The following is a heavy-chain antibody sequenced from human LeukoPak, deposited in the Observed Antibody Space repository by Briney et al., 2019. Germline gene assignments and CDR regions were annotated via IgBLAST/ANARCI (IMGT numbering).Heavy chain of an antibody. V-gene: IGHV3-21*01. D-gene: IGHD4-11*01. CDR2: ISSSSSYI. J-gene: IGHJ4*02. Sequence: PGGSLRLSCAASGFTFSSYSVNWVRQAPGKGLEWVSSISSSSSYIYYADSVKGRFTISRDNAKNSLYLQMNSLRAEDTAVYYCARDLYSNYFYFDYWGQGTLVTVSS. CDR3: ARDLYSNYFYFDY. CDR1: GFTFSSYS.